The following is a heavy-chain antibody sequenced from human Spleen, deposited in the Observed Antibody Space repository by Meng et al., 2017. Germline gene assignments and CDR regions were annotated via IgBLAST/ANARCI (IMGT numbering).Heavy chain of an antibody. Sequence: GESLKISCAASGFTFSGHYMDWVRQAPGKGLEWVGRTRNKANSYTTEYAASVKGRFTISRDDSKNSLYLQMNSLKTEDTAVYYCVRGAYCSGGRCYSGFDYWGQGTLVTVSS. V-gene: IGHV3-72*01. J-gene: IGHJ4*02. CDR3: VRGAYCSGGRCYSGFDY. CDR2: TRNKANSYTT. CDR1: GFTFSGHY. D-gene: IGHD2-15*01.